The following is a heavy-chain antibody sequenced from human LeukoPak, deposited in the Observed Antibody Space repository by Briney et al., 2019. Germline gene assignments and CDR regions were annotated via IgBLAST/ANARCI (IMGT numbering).Heavy chain of an antibody. J-gene: IGHJ4*02. D-gene: IGHD3-22*01. Sequence: GASVKVSCKASGYTFTSYGISWVRQAPGQGLEWMGMINPSGGSTSYAQKFQGRVTMTRDTSTSTVYMELSSLRSEDTAVYYCARGHYYDSSGYYYALSYWGQGTLVTVSS. CDR3: ARGHYYDSSGYYYALSY. CDR2: INPSGGST. CDR1: GYTFTSYG. V-gene: IGHV1-46*01.